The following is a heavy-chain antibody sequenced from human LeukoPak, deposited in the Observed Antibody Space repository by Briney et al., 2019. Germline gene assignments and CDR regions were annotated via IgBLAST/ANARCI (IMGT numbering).Heavy chain of an antibody. J-gene: IGHJ4*02. CDR3: ARSKWLGYCSGGSCSFDY. D-gene: IGHD2-15*01. V-gene: IGHV3-21*01. Sequence: GGSLRLSCAASGFTFSSYSMNWVRQAPGKGLEWVSSISSSSSYIYYADSVKGRFTISRDNAKNSLYLQMNSLRAEDTAVYYCARSKWLGYCSGGSCSFDYWGQGTLVTVSS. CDR1: GFTFSSYS. CDR2: ISSSSSYI.